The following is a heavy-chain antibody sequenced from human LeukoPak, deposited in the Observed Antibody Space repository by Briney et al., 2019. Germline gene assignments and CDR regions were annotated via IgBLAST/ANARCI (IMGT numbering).Heavy chain of an antibody. CDR1: GFTFSSYE. CDR3: AELGITMIGGV. Sequence: GWSLRLSCAASGFTFSSYEMNWVRQAPGKGLEWVSYISSSGSTICYADSVKGRFTISRDNAKNSLYLQMNSLRAEDTAVYYCAELGITMIGGVWGQGTLVTVSS. J-gene: IGHJ4*02. V-gene: IGHV3-48*03. CDR2: ISSSGSTI. D-gene: IGHD3-10*02.